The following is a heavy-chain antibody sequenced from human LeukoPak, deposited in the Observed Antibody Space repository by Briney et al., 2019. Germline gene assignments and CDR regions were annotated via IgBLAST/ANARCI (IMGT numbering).Heavy chain of an antibody. V-gene: IGHV4-30-2*01. CDR2: IYHSGST. Sequence: SETLSLTCTVSGGSISSGGYYWSWIRQHPGKGLEWIGYIYHSGSTYYNPSLKSRVTISVDRSKNQFSLKLSSVTAADTAVYYRARAGYGDYWDNWFDPWGQGTLVTVSS. CDR3: ARAGYGDYWDNWFDP. J-gene: IGHJ5*02. CDR1: GGSISSGGYY. D-gene: IGHD4-17*01.